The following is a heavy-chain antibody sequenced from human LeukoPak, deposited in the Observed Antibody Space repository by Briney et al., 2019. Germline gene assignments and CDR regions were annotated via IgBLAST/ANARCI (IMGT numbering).Heavy chain of an antibody. J-gene: IGHJ3*02. D-gene: IGHD1-26*01. CDR2: IVPIFGTA. CDR1: GGTFSSYA. Sequence: ASVKVSCKASGGTFSSYAVSWVRQAPGQGLEWMGGIVPIFGTANYAQKFQDRVTITRDTSASTAYMELSSLRSEDTAVYYCARSPSGSYYWTAFDIWGQGTMVTVSS. CDR3: ARSPSGSYYWTAFDI. V-gene: IGHV1-69*05.